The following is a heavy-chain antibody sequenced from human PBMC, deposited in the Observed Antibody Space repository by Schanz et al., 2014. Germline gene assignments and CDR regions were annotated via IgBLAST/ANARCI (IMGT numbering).Heavy chain of an antibody. CDR2: INTGSGDT. J-gene: IGHJ4*02. V-gene: IGHV1-3*04. Sequence: QVHLVQSGAEVKRPGASVKVSCKASEYSFTSYSMHWVRQAPGQRLEWMGWINTGSGDTKYSQNFQGRVTITRDTSASTAYMALTDLRSDDTAVYYCARDRRFFDRDGLCYFDSWGQGTLVTVSS. D-gene: IGHD3-3*01. CDR3: ARDRRFFDRDGLCYFDS. CDR1: EYSFTSYS.